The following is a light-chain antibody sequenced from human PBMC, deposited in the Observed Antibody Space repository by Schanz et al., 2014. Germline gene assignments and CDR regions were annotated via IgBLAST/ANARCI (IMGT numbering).Light chain of an antibody. J-gene: IGKJ4*01. CDR3: QQYDSSPVVT. V-gene: IGKV3-20*01. CDR1: QSVTSTY. Sequence: EIVLTQSPGTLSLSPGQRATLSCRASQSVTSTYLAWYQQKPGQAPRLLIYGASSRATGIPDRFSGSGSGTDFTLTISRLEPEDFAVYYCQQYDSSPVVTFGGGTKVEIK. CDR2: GAS.